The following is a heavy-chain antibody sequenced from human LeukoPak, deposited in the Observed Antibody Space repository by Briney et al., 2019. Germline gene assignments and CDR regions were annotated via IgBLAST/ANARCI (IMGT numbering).Heavy chain of an antibody. V-gene: IGHV3-23*01. Sequence: PGGSLRLSCAASGSTFSSYAMSWVRQAPGKGLEWVSGISGSGGNTYYADSVKGRFTISRDNSNNTLYLQMNSLRAEDTAMYYCARDFTLYGSFSWFDYWGQGTLVTVSS. CDR1: GSTFSSYA. CDR3: ARDFTLYGSFSWFDY. J-gene: IGHJ4*02. CDR2: ISGSGGNT. D-gene: IGHD6-6*01.